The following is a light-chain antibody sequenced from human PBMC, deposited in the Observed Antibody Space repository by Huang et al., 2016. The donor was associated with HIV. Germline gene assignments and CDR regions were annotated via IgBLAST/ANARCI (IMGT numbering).Light chain of an antibody. V-gene: IGKV4-1*01. Sequence: DIIMTQSPDSLAVSLGERAPLNCRSSQSVYSSSTSKDYMAWFQQKPGQPPRLLLFGASTREAGGPDRCSGSGSGTHFTLTIANLEAEDAAIYYCQQYYSSPQTFGQGTRVEVK. CDR2: GAS. J-gene: IGKJ1*01. CDR3: QQYYSSPQT. CDR1: QSVYSSSTSKDY.